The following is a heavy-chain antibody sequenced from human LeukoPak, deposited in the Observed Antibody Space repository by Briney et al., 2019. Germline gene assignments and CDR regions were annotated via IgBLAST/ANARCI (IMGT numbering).Heavy chain of an antibody. CDR3: ATHPGGLQSGFDN. CDR1: GYSFTSYW. V-gene: IGHV5-51*01. J-gene: IGHJ4*02. Sequence: PGESLKISGKGSGYSFTSYWIGWVRQMPGKGLEYMGVIHPGDSDTRHSPSFQGQVTISVDRSSSTAYIQWSRLKASDTAMYYCATHPGGLQSGFDNWGQGTLVTVSS. CDR2: IHPGDSDT. D-gene: IGHD5-24*01.